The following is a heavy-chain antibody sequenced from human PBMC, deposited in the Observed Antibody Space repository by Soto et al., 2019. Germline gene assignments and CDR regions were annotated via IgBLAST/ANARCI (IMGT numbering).Heavy chain of an antibody. J-gene: IGHJ6*02. CDR3: ARGFRWGMDV. Sequence: PGGSLRLSCVASGFSISNFWKHWVRQAPGKGLVWVSRINSDGSTTDYADSVKGRFTISRDNAKSTLYLQMNSLRAEDTAVYYCARGFRWGMDVWGQGTTVPVSS. CDR2: INSDGSTT. V-gene: IGHV3-74*01. D-gene: IGHD3-16*01. CDR1: GFSISNFW.